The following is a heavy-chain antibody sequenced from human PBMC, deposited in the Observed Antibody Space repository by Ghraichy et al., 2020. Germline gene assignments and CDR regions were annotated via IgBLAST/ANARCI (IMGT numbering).Heavy chain of an antibody. D-gene: IGHD1-26*01. CDR3: ARHYRGATTWFAP. Sequence: SETLSLTCTVSGGSISTTTYYWGWIRQPPGKGLEWIGSINYSGSTSYNPSLKSRVTIAVDTSKNQFSLKLTSVTAADTAVYYCARHYRGATTWFAPWGQVTLVTASS. CDR1: GGSISTTTYY. CDR2: INYSGST. J-gene: IGHJ5*02. V-gene: IGHV4-39*01.